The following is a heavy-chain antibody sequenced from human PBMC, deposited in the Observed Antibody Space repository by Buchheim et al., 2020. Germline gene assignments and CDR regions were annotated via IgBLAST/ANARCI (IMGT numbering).Heavy chain of an antibody. V-gene: IGHV3-23*01. D-gene: IGHD2-2*01. Sequence: EVQLLESGGGLVQPGGSLRLSCAASGFTFSSYALNWVRQAPGKGLEWVSAISGSSYRTYYADSVKGRITISRDISKNTQYLQMNSLRAEDTAVYYCAKGACSSTSCYAGGYFDNWGQGIL. CDR3: AKGACSSTSCYAGGYFDN. CDR1: GFTFSSYA. CDR2: ISGSSYRT. J-gene: IGHJ4*02.